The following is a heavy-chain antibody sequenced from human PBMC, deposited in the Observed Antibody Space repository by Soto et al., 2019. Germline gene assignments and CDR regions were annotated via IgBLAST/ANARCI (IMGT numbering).Heavy chain of an antibody. Sequence: EVQLLESGGGLVQPGGSLRLSCAASGFTFSSYAMSWVRQAPGKGLEWVSAISGSGGSTYYADSVKGRFTISRDNSKNTLYRQMNSLRAEDTAVYYCAKDSVRNIVVVPAATDYYFDYWGQGTLVTVSS. CDR1: GFTFSSYA. D-gene: IGHD2-2*01. CDR2: ISGSGGST. V-gene: IGHV3-23*01. CDR3: AKDSVRNIVVVPAATDYYFDY. J-gene: IGHJ4*02.